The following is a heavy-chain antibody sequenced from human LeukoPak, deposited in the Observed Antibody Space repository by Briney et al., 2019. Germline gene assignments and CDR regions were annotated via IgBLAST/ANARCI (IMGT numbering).Heavy chain of an antibody. D-gene: IGHD5-12*01. CDR1: GYTFTSYD. CDR3: ARGVAEYSGYDSPYYYMDV. V-gene: IGHV1-8*03. J-gene: IGHJ6*03. CDR2: MNPNSGNT. Sequence: ASVKVSCKASGYTFTSYDINRVRQATGQGLEWMGWMNPNSGNTGYAQKFQGRVTITRNTSISTAYMELSSLRSEDTAVYYCARGVAEYSGYDSPYYYMDVWGKGTTVTVSS.